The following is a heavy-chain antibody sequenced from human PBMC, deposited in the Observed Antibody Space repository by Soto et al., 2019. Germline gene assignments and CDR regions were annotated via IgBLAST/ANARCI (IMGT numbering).Heavy chain of an antibody. CDR2: FIPVFTTA. V-gene: IGHV1-69*01. CDR1: GGSFSTYG. Sequence: QVQLVQSGAEVKKPGSSVKVSCKASGGSFSTYGISWVRQAPGQGLEWMGGFIPVFTTAKYAQKFQGRVSITADESTSTAYLELISLRSEDTAVYFCARDVVDVSRTTVRHGALDIWGQGTVVTVSS. D-gene: IGHD4-17*01. CDR3: ARDVVDVSRTTVRHGALDI. J-gene: IGHJ3*02.